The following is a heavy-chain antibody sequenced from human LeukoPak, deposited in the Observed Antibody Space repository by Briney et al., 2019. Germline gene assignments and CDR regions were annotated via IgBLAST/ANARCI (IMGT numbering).Heavy chain of an antibody. CDR3: ARSSAYCGGDCRGAFDI. V-gene: IGHV4-59*08. D-gene: IGHD2-21*02. Sequence: PSETLSLTCTVSGGSISSYYWSWIRQPPGKGLEWIGYIYYSGSTNYNPSLKSRVTISVDTSKNQFSLKLSSVTAADTAVYYCARSSAYCGGDCRGAFDIWGQGTMVTVSS. J-gene: IGHJ3*02. CDR2: IYYSGST. CDR1: GGSISSYY.